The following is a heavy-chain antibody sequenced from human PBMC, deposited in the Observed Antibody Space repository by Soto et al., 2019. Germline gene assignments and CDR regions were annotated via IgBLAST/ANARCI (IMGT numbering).Heavy chain of an antibody. Sequence: SVKVSCKASGGTFSSYAISWVRQAPGQGLEWMGGIIPIFGSTSYAQKFQGRVTMTRDTSTSTIYMELSSLRSEDTAVYCCARGCGGDCYPTTAFDIWGQGTMVTVSS. CDR2: IIPIFGST. J-gene: IGHJ3*02. V-gene: IGHV1-69*05. CDR3: ARGCGGDCYPTTAFDI. D-gene: IGHD2-21*02. CDR1: GGTFSSYA.